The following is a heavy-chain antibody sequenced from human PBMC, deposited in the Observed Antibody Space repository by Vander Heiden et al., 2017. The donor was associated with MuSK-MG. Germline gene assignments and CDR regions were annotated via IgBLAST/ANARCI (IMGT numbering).Heavy chain of an antibody. J-gene: IGHJ4*02. CDR1: GFTISSYS. CDR2: IISSSSYI. CDR3: AIDYYDILAGYSAFDY. Sequence: RLVEPGGGPVKPGGSLRLAIAASGFTISSYSVNGVGQAPGKGRVWVSSIISSSSYIYYADSVKSRCTISTDNANNSLLLQMNSLRAEDTAVYYCAIDYYDILAGYSAFDYWGQGTLVTVSS. D-gene: IGHD3-9*01. V-gene: IGHV3-21*01.